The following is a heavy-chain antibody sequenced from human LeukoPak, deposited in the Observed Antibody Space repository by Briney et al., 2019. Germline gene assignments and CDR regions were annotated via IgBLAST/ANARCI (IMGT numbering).Heavy chain of an antibody. Sequence: GGSLRLSCATYRFTFSSYSMNWVRQAPGKGLEWVSSIGPSGGSIFYADSVKGRFSISRDNAKNSLYLQMTSLRADDTAVYYCARGGKSAFYYGKDVWGQGTTVTVSS. CDR2: IGPSGGSI. V-gene: IGHV3-21*04. CDR3: ARGGKSAFYYGKDV. J-gene: IGHJ6*02. D-gene: IGHD5-12*01. CDR1: RFTFSSYS.